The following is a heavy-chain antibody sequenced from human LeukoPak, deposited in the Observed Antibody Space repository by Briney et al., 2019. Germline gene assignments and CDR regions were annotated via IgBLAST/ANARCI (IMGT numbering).Heavy chain of an antibody. D-gene: IGHD6-19*01. CDR3: ARDSERYSSGSNWFDP. CDR2: IYYSGST. V-gene: IGHV4-59*01. CDR1: GGSISSYY. Sequence: SETLSLTCTVSGGSISSYYWSWIRQPPGKGLEWIGYIYYSGSTNYNPSLKSRVTISVDTSKNQFSLKLSSVTAADTAVYYCARDSERYSSGSNWFDPWGQGTLVTVSS. J-gene: IGHJ5*02.